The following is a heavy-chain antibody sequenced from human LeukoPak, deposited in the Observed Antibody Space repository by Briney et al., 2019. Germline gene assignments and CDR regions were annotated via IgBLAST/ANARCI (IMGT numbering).Heavy chain of an antibody. V-gene: IGHV4-59*01. Sequence: PSETLSLTCSVSGGSISNYYWSWIRQPPGKGLEWIGYIFCSGSTSYNPSLKSRVTISVDTSKNQFSLKLSSVTAADTAVYYCARDFDYWGQGTLVTVSS. CDR3: ARDFDY. CDR2: IFCSGST. J-gene: IGHJ4*02. CDR1: GGSISNYY.